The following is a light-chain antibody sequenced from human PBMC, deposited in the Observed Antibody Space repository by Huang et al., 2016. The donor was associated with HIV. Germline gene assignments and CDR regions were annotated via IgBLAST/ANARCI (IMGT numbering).Light chain of an antibody. CDR2: MDS. CDR3: MQSLRSSIT. V-gene: IGKV2-28*01. J-gene: IGKJ5*01. Sequence: DVVLTQSPFSLPVTPGEPASISCRSSQSLLHHDKYNYVDCYLQKPGQSPQVLIYMDSIRASGVPDRFSGSGSGTDFTLKISRVEAEDVGIYYCMQSLRSSITFGQGTRLEIK. CDR1: QSLLHHDKYNY.